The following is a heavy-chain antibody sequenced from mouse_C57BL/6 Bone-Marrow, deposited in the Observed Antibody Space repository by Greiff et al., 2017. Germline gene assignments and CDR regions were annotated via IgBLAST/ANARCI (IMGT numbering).Heavy chain of an antibody. CDR3: ARGGWFPDY. D-gene: IGHD2-3*01. CDR1: GYAFTNYL. V-gene: IGHV1-54*01. Sequence: VQVVESGAELVRPGTSVKVSCKASGYAFTNYLIEWVKQRPGQGLEWIGVINPGSGGTNYNEKFKGKATLTADKSSSTAYMQLSSLTSEDSAVYFCARGGWFPDYWGQGTTLTVSS. J-gene: IGHJ2*01. CDR2: INPGSGGT.